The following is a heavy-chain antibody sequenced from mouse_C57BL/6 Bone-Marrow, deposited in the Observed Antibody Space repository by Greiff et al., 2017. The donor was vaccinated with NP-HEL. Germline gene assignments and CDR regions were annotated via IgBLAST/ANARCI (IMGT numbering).Heavy chain of an antibody. CDR2: ISSGGSYT. Sequence: DVMLVESGGDLVKPGGSLKLSCAASGFTFSSYGMSWVRQTPDKRLEWVATISSGGSYTYYPDSVKGRFTLSRDNAKNTLYLQMSSLKSEDTAMYYCARGLYFDYWGQGTTLTVSS. CDR1: GFTFSSYG. V-gene: IGHV5-6*02. J-gene: IGHJ2*01. CDR3: ARGLYFDY.